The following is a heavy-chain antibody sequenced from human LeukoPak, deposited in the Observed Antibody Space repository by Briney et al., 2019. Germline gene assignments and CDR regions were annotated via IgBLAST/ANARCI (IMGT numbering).Heavy chain of an antibody. J-gene: IGHJ4*02. V-gene: IGHV3-23*01. Sequence: GGSLRLSCEASGFTFSSHAMTWVRQAPGKGLEWASTISGRGDSTYYADSVKGRFTISRDNSKNTVYLQLNNLRDEDTAVYYCGKNFERYGVLSNWGRETLVSVSA. D-gene: IGHD3-9*01. CDR1: GFTFSSHA. CDR3: GKNFERYGVLSN. CDR2: ISGRGDST.